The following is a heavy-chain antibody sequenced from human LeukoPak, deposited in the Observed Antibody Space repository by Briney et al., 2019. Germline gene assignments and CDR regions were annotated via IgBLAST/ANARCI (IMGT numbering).Heavy chain of an antibody. CDR2: TRNKANSYTT. J-gene: IGHJ6*03. D-gene: IGHD6-13*01. CDR1: GFTFSDHY. V-gene: IGHV3-72*01. Sequence: PGGSLRLSCAASGFTFSDHYMDWVRQAPGKGLEWVGRTRNKANSYTTEYAASVKGRFTISRDDSKNSLYLQMNSLKTEDTAVYYCAREPSDSSWSYYYYYMDVWGKGTTVTVSS. CDR3: AREPSDSSWSYYYYYMDV.